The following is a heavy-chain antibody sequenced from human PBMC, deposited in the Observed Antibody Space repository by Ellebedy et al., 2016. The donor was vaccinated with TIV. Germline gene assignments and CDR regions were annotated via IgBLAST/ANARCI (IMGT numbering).Heavy chain of an antibody. CDR1: GGTFSSYA. J-gene: IGHJ4*02. D-gene: IGHD5-12*01. CDR3: ARALRGYSGYDAHYYFDY. V-gene: IGHV1-69*13. CDR2: IIPIFGTA. Sequence: SVKVSXXASGGTFSSYAISWVRQAPGQGLEWMGGIIPIFGTANYAQKFQGRVTITADESTSTAYMELSSLRSEDTAVYYCARALRGYSGYDAHYYFDYWGQGTLVTVSS.